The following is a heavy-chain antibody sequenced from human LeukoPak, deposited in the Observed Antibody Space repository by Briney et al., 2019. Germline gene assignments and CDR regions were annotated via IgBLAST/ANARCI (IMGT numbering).Heavy chain of an antibody. CDR3: ARVGVVVVVAATDWFDP. J-gene: IGHJ5*02. CDR2: INPNSGGT. D-gene: IGHD2-15*01. Sequence: ASVKVSCTASGYTFTVYYMHWVRQAPGQGLEWMGWINPNSGGTNYAQKFQGRVTMTRDTSISTAYMELSRLRSDDTAVYYCARVGVVVVVAATDWFDPWGQGTLVTVSS. V-gene: IGHV1-2*02. CDR1: GYTFTVYY.